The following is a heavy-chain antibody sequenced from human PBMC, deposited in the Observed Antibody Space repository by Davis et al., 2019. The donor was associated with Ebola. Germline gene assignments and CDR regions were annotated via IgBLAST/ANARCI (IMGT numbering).Heavy chain of an antibody. J-gene: IGHJ4*02. CDR3: ARLPGWENDGVDY. CDR1: GFTFSSYW. Sequence: GESLKISCVGSGFTFSSYWMSWVRQAPGKGLEWVANIRQDGNEHYYVDSLKGRFTISRDNAKNSLYLQMNSLRAEDTAVYYCARLPGWENDGVDYWGQGTLVTVSS. CDR2: IRQDGNEH. D-gene: IGHD1-1*01. V-gene: IGHV3-7*03.